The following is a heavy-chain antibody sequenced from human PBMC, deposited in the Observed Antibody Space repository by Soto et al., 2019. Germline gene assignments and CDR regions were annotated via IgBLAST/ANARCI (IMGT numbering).Heavy chain of an antibody. V-gene: IGHV3-7*03. J-gene: IGHJ4*02. CDR2: IDQDGSEK. Sequence: VRLVESGGGLVQPGGSLRLSCAASGFTISNYWMTWVRQAPGKGPEWVANIDQDGSEKYYVDSVKGRFTVSRDNGRNSLCLQMNSLRVEDTAMYYCASLPPEDVYYGVFDYWGQGILVTVSS. CDR1: GFTISNYW. D-gene: IGHD3-3*01. CDR3: ASLPPEDVYYGVFDY.